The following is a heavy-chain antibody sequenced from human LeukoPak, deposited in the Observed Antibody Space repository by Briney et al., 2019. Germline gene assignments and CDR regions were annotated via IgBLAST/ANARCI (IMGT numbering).Heavy chain of an antibody. Sequence: PSETLSLTCAVYGGSFSGYYWSWIRQPPGKGLEWIGEINHSGSTNYNPSLKSRVTISVDTSKNQFSLQLNAVTPEDTAMYYCARDFELRGSTGWLDGFDIWGQGTMVTVSS. CDR2: INHSGST. V-gene: IGHV4-34*01. D-gene: IGHD6-19*01. CDR1: GGSFSGYY. CDR3: ARDFELRGSTGWLDGFDI. J-gene: IGHJ3*02.